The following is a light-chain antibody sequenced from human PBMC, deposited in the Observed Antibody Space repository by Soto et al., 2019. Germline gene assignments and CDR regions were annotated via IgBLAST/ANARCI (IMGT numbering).Light chain of an antibody. CDR1: SSDVGGYHY. J-gene: IGLJ1*01. V-gene: IGLV2-11*01. CDR3: CSYAGSYTYYV. Sequence: QSALTQPRSVSGSPGQSFTISCTGTSSDVGGYHYVSWYQQHPGKAPKRMIYDVSKRPSGVPDRFSGSKSGNTASLTISGLQAEDEADYYCCSYAGSYTYYVFGTGTKLTVL. CDR2: DVS.